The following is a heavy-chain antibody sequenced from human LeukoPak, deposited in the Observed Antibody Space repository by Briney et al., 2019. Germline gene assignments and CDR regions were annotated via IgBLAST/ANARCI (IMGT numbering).Heavy chain of an antibody. J-gene: IGHJ4*02. Sequence: SETLSLTCTVSGGSISTYYWSWIRQLPGKGLEWIGYIFATGTTNYNPSLKSRVTISVDTSKNQFSLKQISVTAADTAVYYCARSRRPGSFGSFDYWGQGTLVTVSS. D-gene: IGHD5-18*01. CDR3: ARSRRPGSFGSFDY. CDR2: IFATGTT. CDR1: GGSISTYY. V-gene: IGHV4-4*09.